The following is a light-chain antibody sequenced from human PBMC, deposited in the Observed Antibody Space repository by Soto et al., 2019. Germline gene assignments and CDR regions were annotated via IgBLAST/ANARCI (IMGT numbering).Light chain of an antibody. CDR1: QSISSW. J-gene: IGKJ1*01. CDR2: KAS. CDR3: QQYDDYPWT. V-gene: IGKV1-5*03. Sequence: IQMTQSPSTLSASVGDRVTLTCRASQSISSWLAWYQQKPGKAPKLLIYKASTLKSGVPSRFSGSRSGTDFILTISSLQPDDFATYYCQQYDDYPWTFGQGTKVDIK.